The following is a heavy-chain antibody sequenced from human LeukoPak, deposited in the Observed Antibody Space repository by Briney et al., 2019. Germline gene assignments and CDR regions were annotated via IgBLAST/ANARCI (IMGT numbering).Heavy chain of an antibody. D-gene: IGHD6-13*01. CDR1: GYTFTSYG. Sequence: ASVKVSCKASGYTFTSYGISWVRQAPGQGLEWMGWISAYNGNTNYAQKLQGRVTITRNTSISTAYMERSSLRSEDTAVYYCARGYSSSWYYYYYYMDVWGKGTTVTVSS. V-gene: IGHV1-18*01. CDR2: ISAYNGNT. J-gene: IGHJ6*03. CDR3: ARGYSSSWYYYYYYMDV.